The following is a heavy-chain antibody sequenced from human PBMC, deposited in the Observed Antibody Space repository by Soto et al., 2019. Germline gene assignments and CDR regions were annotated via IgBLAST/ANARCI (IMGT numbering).Heavy chain of an antibody. V-gene: IGHV1-8*01. Sequence: QVQLVQSGAEVKKPGASVKVSCKASGYTFTSYDINWVRQATGQGLEWMGWMNPNSGNTGYAQKFQGRVTMTRNTSISTAYMELSSLRSEDTAVYYCARGLYYYGSGTHDAFAIWGQGTMVTVSS. CDR1: GYTFTSYD. D-gene: IGHD3-10*01. CDR2: MNPNSGNT. J-gene: IGHJ3*02. CDR3: ARGLYYYGSGTHDAFAI.